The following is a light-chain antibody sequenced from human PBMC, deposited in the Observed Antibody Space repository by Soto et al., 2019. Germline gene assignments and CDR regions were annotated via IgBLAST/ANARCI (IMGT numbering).Light chain of an antibody. V-gene: IGKV1-33*01. J-gene: IGKJ2*01. CDR3: QQYDNLPT. Sequence: DIQMTQSPSSLSASVGDRVTITCQASQDISNYLNWYQQKPGKAPKLLIYDASNLEIGVPSRFSGSGSGTDSTFTISGLQHKYIATYYCQQYDNLPTFGQGTKLEI. CDR1: QDISNY. CDR2: DAS.